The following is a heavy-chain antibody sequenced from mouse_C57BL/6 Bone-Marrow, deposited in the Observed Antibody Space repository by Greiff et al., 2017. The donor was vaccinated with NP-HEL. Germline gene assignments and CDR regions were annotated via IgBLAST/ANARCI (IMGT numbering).Heavy chain of an antibody. D-gene: IGHD1-1*01. V-gene: IGHV1-76*01. CDR3: EWNLITTVVATYWYFDV. CDR2: IYPGSGNT. CDR1: GYTFTDYY. Sequence: VKLVESGAELVRPGASVKLSCKASGYTFTDYYINWVKQRPGQGLEWIARIYPGSGNTYYNEKFKGKATLTAEKSSSTAYMQLSSLTSEDSAVYFCEWNLITTVVATYWYFDVWGTGTTVTVSS. J-gene: IGHJ1*03.